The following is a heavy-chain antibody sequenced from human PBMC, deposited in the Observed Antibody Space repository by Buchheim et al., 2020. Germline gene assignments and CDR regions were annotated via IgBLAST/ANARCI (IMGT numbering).Heavy chain of an antibody. CDR2: VSGSGDNT. CDR1: GFTFTNYA. Sequence: DVQLLESGGGLGQPGGSLRLSCAASGFTFTNYAMSWVRQAPGKGLEWVSTVSGSGDNTDYPDSVKGRFTISRDNSKNTVYLQMNSLRAEDTALYYCAKDLSVWSGSYGGPTFDFWGQGTL. D-gene: IGHD3-3*01. J-gene: IGHJ4*02. CDR3: AKDLSVWSGSYGGPTFDF. V-gene: IGHV3-23*01.